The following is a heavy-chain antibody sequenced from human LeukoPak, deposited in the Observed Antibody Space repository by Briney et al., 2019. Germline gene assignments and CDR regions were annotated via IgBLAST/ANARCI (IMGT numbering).Heavy chain of an antibody. V-gene: IGHV3-30*18. J-gene: IGHJ4*02. Sequence: GGSLRLSCAASGFTFSSYGMHWIRQAPGKGLEWVAVISYDGSNKLYADSVKGRFTISRDNSKNTLFVQMNSLRAEDTAVYYCAKDGHGNGWSRFYYFDYWGQGTLVTVSS. CDR2: ISYDGSNK. CDR1: GFTFSSYG. CDR3: AKDGHGNGWSRFYYFDY. D-gene: IGHD6-19*01.